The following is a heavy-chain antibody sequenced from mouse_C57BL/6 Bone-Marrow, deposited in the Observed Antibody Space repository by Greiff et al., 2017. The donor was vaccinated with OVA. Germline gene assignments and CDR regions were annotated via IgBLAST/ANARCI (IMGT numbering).Heavy chain of an antibody. J-gene: IGHJ4*01. CDR1: GFTFSDYG. D-gene: IGHD1-1*01. CDR2: ISNLAYSI. V-gene: IGHV5-15*01. Sequence: DVKLQESGGGLVQPGGSLKLSCAASGFTFSDYGMAWVRQAPRKGPEWVAFISNLAYSIYYADTVTGRFTISRENAKNTLYLEMSSLRSEDTAMYYCAAYYGSRDYAMDYWGQGTSVTVSS. CDR3: AAYYGSRDYAMDY.